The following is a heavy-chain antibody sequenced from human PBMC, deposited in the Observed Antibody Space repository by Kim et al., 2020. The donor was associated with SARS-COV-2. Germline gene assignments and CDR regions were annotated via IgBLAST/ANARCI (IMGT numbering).Heavy chain of an antibody. J-gene: IGHJ5*02. V-gene: IGHV4-34*01. D-gene: IGHD6-13*01. CDR1: GASFSGYY. Sequence: SETLSRTCAVYGASFSGYYWSWIRQPPGKGLEWIGEINNSGSTNYNPSLKSRVIISLHTSKNQFSLKLSSVTAADTAVYYCARHAAAGGSNWFDPWGQGTLVTVSS. CDR2: INNSGST. CDR3: ARHAAAGGSNWFDP.